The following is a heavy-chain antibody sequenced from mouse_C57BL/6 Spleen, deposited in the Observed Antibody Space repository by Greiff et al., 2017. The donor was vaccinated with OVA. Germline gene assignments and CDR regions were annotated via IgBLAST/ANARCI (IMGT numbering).Heavy chain of an antibody. J-gene: IGHJ1*03. Sequence: QVQLKQPGAELVKPGASVKLSCKASGYTFTSYWMHWVKQRPGQGLEWIGMIHPNSGSTNYNEKFKSKATLTVDKSSSTAYMQLSSLTSEDSAVYYCARGGLGRDWYFDVWGTGTTVTVSS. CDR3: ARGGLGRDWYFDV. CDR2: IHPNSGST. CDR1: GYTFTSYW. V-gene: IGHV1-64*01. D-gene: IGHD4-1*01.